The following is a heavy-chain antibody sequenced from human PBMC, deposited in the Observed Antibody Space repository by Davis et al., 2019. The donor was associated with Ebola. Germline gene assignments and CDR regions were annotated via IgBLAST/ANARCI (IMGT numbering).Heavy chain of an antibody. CDR3: ATSPSKIAAAVFDP. V-gene: IGHV3-23*01. J-gene: IGHJ5*02. Sequence: PGGSLRLSCAASGFTFSSYAMSWVRQAPGKGLEWVSTISGSGGRTYYADSVKGRFTISRDNSKNTLYLQMNSLRAEDTAIYYCATSPSKIAAAVFDPWGQGTLVAVSS. D-gene: IGHD6-13*01. CDR1: GFTFSSYA. CDR2: ISGSGGRT.